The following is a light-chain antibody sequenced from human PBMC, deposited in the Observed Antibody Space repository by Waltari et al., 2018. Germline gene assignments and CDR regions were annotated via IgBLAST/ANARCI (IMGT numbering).Light chain of an antibody. Sequence: SYVVTQPPSVSVAPGQTATITCGGDNIGRRSVHWYQQKPGQAPVLVVYDDSDRPSGIPGRFSGSKSGSTASLTISRVEAGDEADYYCQVWDSSSDLPFGGGTKLTVL. CDR3: QVWDSSSDLP. J-gene: IGLJ2*01. CDR2: DDS. V-gene: IGLV3-21*02. CDR1: NIGRRS.